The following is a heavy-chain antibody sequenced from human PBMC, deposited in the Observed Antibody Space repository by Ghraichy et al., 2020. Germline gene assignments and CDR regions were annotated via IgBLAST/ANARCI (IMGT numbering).Heavy chain of an antibody. J-gene: IGHJ6*02. CDR1: GFTLSNYW. Sequence: GGSPRLSCAASGFTLSNYWMHWVRQGPGKGLVWVSRISTDGTTTKYADSVKGRFTISRDNAGNTLYLQMNSLRAEDTAVYYCARFFPLPSGKGGMDVWGQGTTVTVSS. V-gene: IGHV3-74*03. CDR3: ARFFPLPSGKGGMDV. D-gene: IGHD4-23*01. CDR2: ISTDGTTT.